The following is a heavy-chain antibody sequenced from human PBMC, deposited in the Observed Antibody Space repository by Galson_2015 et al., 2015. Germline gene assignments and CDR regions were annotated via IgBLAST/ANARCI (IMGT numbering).Heavy chain of an antibody. J-gene: IGHJ6*02. Sequence: SLRLSCAASGFTFSDYYMSWLRQAPGKGLEWVSYISSSGSTIYYADSVKGRFTISRDNAKNSLYLQMNSLRAEDTAVYYCARDGAGYYGSGSFHGMDVWGQGTTVTVSS. CDR2: ISSSGSTI. D-gene: IGHD3-10*01. V-gene: IGHV3-11*01. CDR1: GFTFSDYY. CDR3: ARDGAGYYGSGSFHGMDV.